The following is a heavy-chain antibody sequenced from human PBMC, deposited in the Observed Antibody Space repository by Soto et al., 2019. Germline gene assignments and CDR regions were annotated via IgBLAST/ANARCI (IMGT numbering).Heavy chain of an antibody. J-gene: IGHJ3*01. D-gene: IGHD3-10*01. CDR2: TYYRSKWFH. CDR1: GDSVSSDITS. V-gene: IGHV6-1*01. Sequence: PSQTLSLTCAISGDSVSSDITSWSWIRQSPSRGLEWLGRTYYRSKWFHDYAASVKSRITINPDTSKNQFSLELNSMTPEDTAVYYCARGNALDVWGQGTVVT. CDR3: ARGNALDV.